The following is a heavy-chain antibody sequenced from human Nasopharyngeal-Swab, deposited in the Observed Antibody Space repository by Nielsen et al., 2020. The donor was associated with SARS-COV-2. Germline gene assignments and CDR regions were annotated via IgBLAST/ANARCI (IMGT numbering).Heavy chain of an antibody. Sequence: GESLTLSCAASGFTFSDSAIHWVRQASGEGLAWVARTRRKGNNYATAYSASVKGRFIIFRDDPTNTAYLQMNSLKTEDTAMYYCTRCGGGCYSGRDYWGQGTLVTVSS. D-gene: IGHD2-15*01. CDR2: TRRKGNNYAT. CDR1: GFTFSDSA. J-gene: IGHJ4*02. V-gene: IGHV3-73*01. CDR3: TRCGGGCYSGRDY.